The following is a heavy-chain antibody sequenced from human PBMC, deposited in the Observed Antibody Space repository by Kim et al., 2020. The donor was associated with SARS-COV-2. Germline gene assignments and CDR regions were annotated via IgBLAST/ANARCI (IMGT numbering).Heavy chain of an antibody. CDR1: GYTFTGYY. CDR3: APDRSRIRAFDI. J-gene: IGHJ3*02. Sequence: ASVKVSCKAYGYTFTGYYMHGVRQAPGQGREWMGWINPNSGGTNYAQKFQGRVTMARDTSISTAYMELSRLRSDDTAVYYCAPDRSRIRAFDIWGQGTMVTVSS. D-gene: IGHD1-20*01. V-gene: IGHV1-2*02. CDR2: INPNSGGT.